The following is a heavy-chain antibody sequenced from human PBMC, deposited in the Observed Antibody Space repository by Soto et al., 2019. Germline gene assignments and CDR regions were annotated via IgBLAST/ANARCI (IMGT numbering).Heavy chain of an antibody. CDR2: INPYNGNT. D-gene: IGHD2-2*01. CDR1: GYTFTSYD. CDR3: DLPPPKSAMLLDL. Sequence: ASVKVSCKASGYTFTSYDISWVRQAPGQGLEWMGWINPYNGNTNYAQKLQGRLTMTTDTSTSTAYMELSSLRSADTAVYYCDLPPPKSAMLLDLWGQGTLVTVSS. V-gene: IGHV1-18*04. J-gene: IGHJ5*02.